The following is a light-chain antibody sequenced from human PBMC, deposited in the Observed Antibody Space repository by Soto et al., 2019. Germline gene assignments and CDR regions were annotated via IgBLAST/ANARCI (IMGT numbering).Light chain of an antibody. V-gene: IGLV2-14*01. J-gene: IGLJ2*01. CDR1: SSDVGAYTY. CDR2: EVS. CDR3: SSDTTSNTRV. Sequence: QSALTQPASVSGSPGQSITISCTGTSSDVGAYTYVSWYQQHPGKAPKLMIFEVSDRPSGVSNRFSGSKSGNTASLTISGLQAEDEADYYCSSDTTSNTRVFGGGTKLTVL.